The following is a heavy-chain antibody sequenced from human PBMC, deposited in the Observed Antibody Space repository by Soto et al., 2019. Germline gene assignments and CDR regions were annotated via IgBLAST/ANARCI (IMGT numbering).Heavy chain of an antibody. V-gene: IGHV5-51*01. Sequence: PGESLKISCKGSGYTFNSYWIAGVRQMPGKGLEWMGVIYPVDSDTRYSPSFQGQVTISVDKSINTAYLQWSSLQASDTAIYYCARQDGDGLFYFDYWGQGTPVTVSS. J-gene: IGHJ4*02. D-gene: IGHD4-17*01. CDR2: IYPVDSDT. CDR1: GYTFNSYW. CDR3: ARQDGDGLFYFDY.